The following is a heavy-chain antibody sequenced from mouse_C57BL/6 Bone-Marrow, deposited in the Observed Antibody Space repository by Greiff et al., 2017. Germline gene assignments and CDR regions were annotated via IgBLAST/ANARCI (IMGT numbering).Heavy chain of an antibody. D-gene: IGHD2-4*01. V-gene: IGHV1-64*01. J-gene: IGHJ2*01. Sequence: QVQLQQPGAELVKPGASVKLSCKASGYTFTSYWMHWVKQRPGQGLEWIGMIHPNSGSTNYNEKFKSKATLTVDKSSSTAYMQLSSLTSEDSAVYYCARSADYDDFDYWGQGTTLTGSS. CDR2: IHPNSGST. CDR1: GYTFTSYW. CDR3: ARSADYDDFDY.